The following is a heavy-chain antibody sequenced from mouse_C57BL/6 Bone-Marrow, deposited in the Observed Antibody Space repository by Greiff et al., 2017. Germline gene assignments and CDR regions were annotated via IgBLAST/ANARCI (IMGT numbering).Heavy chain of an antibody. CDR2: FHPYNDDT. CDR1: GYTFTTYP. CDR3: ARGGNYGGYYFDY. V-gene: IGHV1-47*01. J-gene: IGHJ2*01. Sequence: VQLQQPGAELVKPGASVKMSCKASGYTFTTYPIEWMKQNHGQSLEWIGNFHPYNDDTKYNEKFKGKATLTVEKSSSTVYLELSRLTSDDSAVYYSARGGNYGGYYFDYWGPGTTLTVAS. D-gene: IGHD2-1*01.